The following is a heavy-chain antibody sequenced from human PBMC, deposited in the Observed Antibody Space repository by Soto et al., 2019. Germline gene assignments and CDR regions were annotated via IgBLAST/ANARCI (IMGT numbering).Heavy chain of an antibody. J-gene: IGHJ6*03. D-gene: IGHD1-7*01. CDR1: GDSVSSNSAA. V-gene: IGHV6-1*01. Sequence: SQTLSLTCDISGDSVSSNSAAWNWIRQSPSRGLEWLGRTYYRSRWYNDYAVSVKSRITINPDTSKNQFSLHLNSVTPEDTAVNYCAGTTSLQWYYMDVWGKGTTVTVSS. CDR3: AGTTSLQWYYMDV. CDR2: TYYRSRWYN.